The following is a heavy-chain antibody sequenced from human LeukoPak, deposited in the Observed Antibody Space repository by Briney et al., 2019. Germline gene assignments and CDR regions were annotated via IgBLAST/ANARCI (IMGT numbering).Heavy chain of an antibody. Sequence: GGSLRLSCAASGFTFSSYAMSWVRQAPGKGLEWVSYISSSSSTIYYADSVKGRFTISRDNAKNSLYLQMNGLGAEDTPVYYCARELNGYGYYFFDYWGPGTLVTVSS. J-gene: IGHJ4*02. V-gene: IGHV3-48*04. CDR3: ARELNGYGYYFFDY. CDR2: ISSSSSTI. D-gene: IGHD3-16*01. CDR1: GFTFSSYA.